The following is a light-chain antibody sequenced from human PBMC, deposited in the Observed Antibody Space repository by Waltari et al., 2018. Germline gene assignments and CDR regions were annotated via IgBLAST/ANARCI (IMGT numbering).Light chain of an antibody. CDR1: SSDVGGYKY. V-gene: IGLV2-14*03. Sequence: QSALTQPASVSGSPGQSLTIPCARTSSDVGGYKYVSWYLHHPGKAPKLLIYDVSKRPSGVSDRFSGSKSGNTASLTISGLQPEDEAEYYCSSHTSASTYVFGTGTKVTVL. J-gene: IGLJ1*01. CDR2: DVS. CDR3: SSHTSASTYV.